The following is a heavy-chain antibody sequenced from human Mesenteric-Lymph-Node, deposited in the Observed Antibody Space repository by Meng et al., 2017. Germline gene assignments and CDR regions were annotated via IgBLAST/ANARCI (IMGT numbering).Heavy chain of an antibody. D-gene: IGHD1-26*01. CDR3: AADSGTYRYFDY. Sequence: GGSLRLSCAASGFTFSTYGMNWFRQAPGKGLEWVASMNQDGSEKYYVDSVKGRFTISRDNAKTTLYLQMSSLRAEDTAVYYCAADSGTYRYFDYWGQGPLVTVSS. CDR2: MNQDGSEK. CDR1: GFTFSTYG. J-gene: IGHJ4*02. V-gene: IGHV3-7*01.